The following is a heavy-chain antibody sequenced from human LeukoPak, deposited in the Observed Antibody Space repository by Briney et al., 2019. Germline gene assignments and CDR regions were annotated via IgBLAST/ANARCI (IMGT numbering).Heavy chain of an antibody. Sequence: SETLSLTCTVSGGSISSHYWSWLRQPPGKGLEWIGYIYYSGSTNYNPSLKSRVTISVDTSKNQFSLKLSSVTAADTAVYYCAREIAVAGHIDYWGQGTLVTVSS. V-gene: IGHV4-59*11. J-gene: IGHJ4*02. CDR1: GGSISSHY. D-gene: IGHD6-19*01. CDR3: AREIAVAGHIDY. CDR2: IYYSGST.